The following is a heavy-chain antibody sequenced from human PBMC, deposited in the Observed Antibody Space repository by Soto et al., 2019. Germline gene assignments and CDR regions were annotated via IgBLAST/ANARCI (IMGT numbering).Heavy chain of an antibody. CDR1: GFTFSSYA. Sequence: PVGSLRLSCAASGFTFSSYAMSWVRQAPGKGLEWVSGISDSGGNTYYGDSVKGRFTISRDNAKSTLYLRMNSLRAEDTAVYYCAKTHYYDSSGYYLDYFHYWGQGTLVTVSS. J-gene: IGHJ4*02. CDR3: AKTHYYDSSGYYLDYFHY. V-gene: IGHV3-23*01. CDR2: ISDSGGNT. D-gene: IGHD3-22*01.